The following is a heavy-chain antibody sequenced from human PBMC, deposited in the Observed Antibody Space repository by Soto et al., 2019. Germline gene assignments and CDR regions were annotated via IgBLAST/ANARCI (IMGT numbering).Heavy chain of an antibody. J-gene: IGHJ6*02. V-gene: IGHV3-33*01. Sequence: GGSLRLSCAASGFTFSGYGMHWVRQAPGKGLEWVAVIWYDGSNKYYADSVKGRFTISRDNSKNTLYLQMNSLRAEDTAVYYCARGYCSGGSCYFGFYGMDVWGQGTTVTVSS. CDR3: ARGYCSGGSCYFGFYGMDV. D-gene: IGHD2-15*01. CDR1: GFTFSGYG. CDR2: IWYDGSNK.